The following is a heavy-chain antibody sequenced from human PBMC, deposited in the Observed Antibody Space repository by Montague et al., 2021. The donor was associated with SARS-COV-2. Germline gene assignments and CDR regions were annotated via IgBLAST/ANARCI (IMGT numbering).Heavy chain of an antibody. D-gene: IGHD2-2*02. CDR1: GGSFSTYS. J-gene: IGHJ6*03. Sequence: SETRSLTCAVYGGSFSTYSWNWIRQRPGKGLEWIGEIHHGGSTSYNPSLKSRVTISADTSKNQFSLKLTSVAAADTAVYYCARLGDGVVPSPILGVGPYYSSYYMDVWGKGTTVTVSS. V-gene: IGHV4-34*01. CDR2: IHHGGST. CDR3: ARLGDGVVPSPILGVGPYYSSYYMDV.